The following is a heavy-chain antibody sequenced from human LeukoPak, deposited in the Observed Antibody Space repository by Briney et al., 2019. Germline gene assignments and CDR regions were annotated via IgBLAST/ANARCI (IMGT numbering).Heavy chain of an antibody. D-gene: IGHD6-19*01. CDR2: IRSKTSGGAT. CDR1: GFIVGDCE. CDR3: TRGTWLVPDH. Sequence: QTGGSLRLSCTASGFIVGDCEMNWFRQAPGKGLEWIGFIRSKTSGGATEYAASVKGRFTISRDDSKNLAYLQMNSLKTEDTAFYYCTRGTWLVPDHWGLGTLVTVSS. V-gene: IGHV3-49*03. J-gene: IGHJ4*02.